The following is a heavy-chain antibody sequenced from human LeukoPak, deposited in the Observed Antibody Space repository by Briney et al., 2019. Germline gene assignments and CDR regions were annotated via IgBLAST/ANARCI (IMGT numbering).Heavy chain of an antibody. CDR3: ARERQLERLAFGKEGSAFDY. V-gene: IGHV4-34*01. CDR2: INHSGST. J-gene: IGHJ4*02. CDR1: GGSFSGYY. Sequence: PSETLSLTCAVYGGSFSGYYWSWIRQPPGKGLEWIGEINHSGSTNYNPSLKSRVTISVDTSKNQFSLKLSSVTAADTAVYYCARERQLERLAFGKEGSAFDYWGQGTLVTVSS. D-gene: IGHD1-1*01.